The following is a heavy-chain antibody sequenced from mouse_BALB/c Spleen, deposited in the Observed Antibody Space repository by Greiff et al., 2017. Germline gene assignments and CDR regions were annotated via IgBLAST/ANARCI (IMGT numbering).Heavy chain of an antibody. D-gene: IGHD2-2*01. CDR1: GYSITSDYA. Sequence: VQLKESGPGLVKPSQSLSLTCTVTGYSITSDYAWNWIRQFPGNKLEWMGYISYSGSTSYNPSLKSRISITRDTSKNQFFLQLNSVTTEDTATYYCARRGYGYDRGAWFAYWGQGTLVTVSA. CDR3: ARRGYGYDRGAWFAY. V-gene: IGHV3-2*02. CDR2: ISYSGST. J-gene: IGHJ3*01.